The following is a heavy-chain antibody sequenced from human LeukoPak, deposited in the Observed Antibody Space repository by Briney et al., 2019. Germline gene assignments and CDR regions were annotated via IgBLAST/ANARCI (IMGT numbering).Heavy chain of an antibody. CDR1: GFTFNNYV. CDR2: IIPSGGRT. D-gene: IGHD2/OR15-2a*01. J-gene: IGHJ6*03. Sequence: GGTLRLSCEASGFTFNNYVMNWVRQAPGKGLEWVSSIIPSGGRTNYAESVKGRFTISRDNSKNTVELQMNTLRAEDTAVYYCAKGEDGFEYYYYIDGWGKGTTVTVSS. V-gene: IGHV3-23*01. CDR3: AKGEDGFEYYYYIDG.